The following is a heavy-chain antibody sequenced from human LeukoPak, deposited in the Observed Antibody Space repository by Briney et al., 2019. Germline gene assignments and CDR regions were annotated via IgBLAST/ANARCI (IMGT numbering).Heavy chain of an antibody. CDR3: ARASGYYYFDFDY. CDR2: ISSSSSYV. J-gene: IGHJ4*02. Sequence: GGSLRLSCAASGFTFSSYSMNWVRQAPGKGLEWVSSISSSSSYVYYADSVKGRFTISRDNAKNSLYLQMNSPRAEDTAVYYCARASGYYYFDFDYWGQGTLVTVSS. D-gene: IGHD3-22*01. V-gene: IGHV3-21*01. CDR1: GFTFSSYS.